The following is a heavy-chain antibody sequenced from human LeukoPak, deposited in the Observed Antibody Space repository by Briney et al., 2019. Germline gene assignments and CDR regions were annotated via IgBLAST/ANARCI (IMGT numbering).Heavy chain of an antibody. CDR3: AREGTSGTHLNWFDP. V-gene: IGHV4-4*07. CDR2: IYGSGST. D-gene: IGHD1-1*01. J-gene: IGHJ5*02. CDR1: GGSISSYY. Sequence: SETLSLTCTVSGGSISSYYWSWIRQPAGKGLEWIGRIYGSGSTNYNPFLKSRVTLSVDTSKNQFSLKLSSVTAADTAVYYCAREGTSGTHLNWFDPWGQGTLVTVSS.